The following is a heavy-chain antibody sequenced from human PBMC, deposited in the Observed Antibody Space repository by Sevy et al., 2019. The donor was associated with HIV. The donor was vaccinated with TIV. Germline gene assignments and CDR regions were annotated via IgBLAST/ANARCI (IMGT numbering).Heavy chain of an antibody. CDR1: GFTVSSNY. J-gene: IGHJ6*02. CDR2: IYSGGST. CDR3: ARDQRATPQRGYYYYGMDV. D-gene: IGHD5-12*01. Sequence: GGSLRLSCAASGFTVSSNYMSWVRQAPGKGLEWVSVIYSGGSTYYADSVKGRFTISRDNSKNTLYLQMNGLRAEDTAVYYCARDQRATPQRGYYYYGMDVWGQGTTVTVSS. V-gene: IGHV3-53*01.